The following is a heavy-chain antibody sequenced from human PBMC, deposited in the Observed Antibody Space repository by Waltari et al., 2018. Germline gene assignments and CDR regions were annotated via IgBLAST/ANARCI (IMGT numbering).Heavy chain of an antibody. D-gene: IGHD6-19*01. CDR2: ISSSSAYI. V-gene: IGHV3-21*01. Sequence: EVQLVESGGGLVIPGGSLRLSCAASGFTLSSYSMNWIRQAPGKGLEWVSSISSSSAYIYYADSVKGRFTISRDNAKNSLYLQMNSLRAEDTAVYHCAGGISSWLVQGDYWGQGALVTVSS. CDR3: AGGISSWLVQGDY. CDR1: GFTLSSYS. J-gene: IGHJ4*02.